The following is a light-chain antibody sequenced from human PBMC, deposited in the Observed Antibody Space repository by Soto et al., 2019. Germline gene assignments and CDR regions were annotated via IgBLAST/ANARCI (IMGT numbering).Light chain of an antibody. J-gene: IGKJ1*01. CDR2: GAS. CDR3: QQYNNWWT. V-gene: IGKV3-15*01. Sequence: EIVMTQSPATLSVSPGERATLSCRASQSVSNNLAWYQKKPGQAPRLLIYGASTRATGIPARFSGSGSGTEFTLTISSLQSEDFAVYDCQQYNNWWTVGQGTKMEIK. CDR1: QSVSNN.